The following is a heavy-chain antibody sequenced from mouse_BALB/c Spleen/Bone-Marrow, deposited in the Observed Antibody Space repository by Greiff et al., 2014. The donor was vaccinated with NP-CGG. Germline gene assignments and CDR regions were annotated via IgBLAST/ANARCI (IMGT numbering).Heavy chain of an antibody. CDR1: GFTFSDYG. D-gene: IGHD2-1*01. Sequence: EVQRVESGGALVQPGGSRKLSCAASGFTFSDYGMAWVRQAPGKGPEWVGFISNLAYSIYYTATVTGRFTITRENAKNTLYLEMSSLRSEDTAMYYCARETTRGAMDYWGQGTSVTVSS. J-gene: IGHJ4*01. CDR3: ARETTRGAMDY. V-gene: IGHV5-15*02. CDR2: ISNLAYSI.